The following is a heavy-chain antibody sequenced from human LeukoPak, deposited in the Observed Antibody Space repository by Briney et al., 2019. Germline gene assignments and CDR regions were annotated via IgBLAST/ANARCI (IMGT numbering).Heavy chain of an antibody. CDR2: INHSGST. CDR3: ARALPSSSDPFDY. J-gene: IGHJ4*02. D-gene: IGHD6-6*01. CDR1: GGSYSGYY. Sequence: SETLALTCAVYGGSYSGYYWIWIRQPPGKGLEWIGEINHSGSTNYNPSLKSRVTISVDTSKNQFSLKLSSVTAADTAVYYCARALPSSSDPFDYWGQGTLVTVSS. V-gene: IGHV4-34*01.